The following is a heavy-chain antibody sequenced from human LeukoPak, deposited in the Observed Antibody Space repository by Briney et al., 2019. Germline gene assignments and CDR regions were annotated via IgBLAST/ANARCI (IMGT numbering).Heavy chain of an antibody. CDR2: INTNTGNP. CDR1: GYTFSSYA. J-gene: IGHJ4*02. D-gene: IGHD4-17*01. Sequence: ASVKVSCKASGYTFSSYAMNWVRQAPGQGLEWMGWINTNTGNPTYAQGFTGRFVFSLDTSVSTAYLQISSLQAEDAAVYYCARSNNDGDYLGVGFDYWGQGTLVTVSS. V-gene: IGHV7-4-1*02. CDR3: ARSNNDGDYLGVGFDY.